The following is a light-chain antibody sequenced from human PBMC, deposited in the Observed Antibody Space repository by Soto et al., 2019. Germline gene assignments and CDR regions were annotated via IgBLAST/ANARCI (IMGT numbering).Light chain of an antibody. V-gene: IGKV3-15*01. J-gene: IGKJ4*01. Sequence: EIVMTQSPATLSVSPGETATLSCRASQTIRSNLAWYQQKPGQAPRLLIYGASTRATGISARFSGSGSETEFTLTISSLQSADFAVYFCQQYDIDALSFGGGTKV. CDR2: GAS. CDR3: QQYDIDALS. CDR1: QTIRSN.